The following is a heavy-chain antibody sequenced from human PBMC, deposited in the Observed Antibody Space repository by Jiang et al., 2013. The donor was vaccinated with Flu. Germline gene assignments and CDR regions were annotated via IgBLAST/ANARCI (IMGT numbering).Heavy chain of an antibody. CDR2: MNPNIGNT. CDR3: ARGRRQWSPLWYFDL. V-gene: IGHV1-8*01. J-gene: IGHJ2*01. D-gene: IGHD6-19*01. Sequence: GAEVKKPGASVKVSCKASGYSFTSYDINWLRQATGQGLEWMGWMNPNIGNTGYAQKFQGRVTITRNTSINTAYMELSGLRSEDTAVYYCARGRRQWSPLWYFDLWGRWHPRSLSPQ. CDR1: GYSFTSYD.